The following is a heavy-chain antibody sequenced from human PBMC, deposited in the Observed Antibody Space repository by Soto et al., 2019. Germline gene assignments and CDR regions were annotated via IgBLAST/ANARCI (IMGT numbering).Heavy chain of an antibody. Sequence: GSSVKASCKASGYTFTAYSLDWVRQAPGQGLEWMGRINPNSGATTYAPKFQGRVSMTRDTSLSTAYLELLRLSSDDTAVYYCARVGGDVWRKGTKVTV. CDR3: ARVGGDV. J-gene: IGHJ6*03. V-gene: IGHV1-2*06. CDR2: INPNSGAT. CDR1: GYTFTAYS.